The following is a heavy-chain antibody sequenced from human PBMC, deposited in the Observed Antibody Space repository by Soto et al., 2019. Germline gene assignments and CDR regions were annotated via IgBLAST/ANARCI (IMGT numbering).Heavy chain of an antibody. Sequence: SETLSLTCIVSGGSISEKYWNWVRQPPGKGLEWIGLIFANGRTDYNPSLKSRVTMSVDASKNQFSLRLTSMTAADTAVYYCVASLAASGLNWLDPWGRGTLVTVSS. V-gene: IGHV4-4*07. CDR3: VASLAASGLNWLDP. D-gene: IGHD6-13*01. CDR2: IFANGRT. CDR1: GGSISEKY. J-gene: IGHJ5*02.